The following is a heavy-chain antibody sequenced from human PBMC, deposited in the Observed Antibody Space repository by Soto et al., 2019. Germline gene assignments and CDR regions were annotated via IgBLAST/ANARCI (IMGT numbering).Heavy chain of an antibody. CDR2: ISGSGGST. V-gene: IGHV3-23*01. CDR3: AKDWKMVRGMGMDV. Sequence: GGSLRLSCAASGFTFSSYAMSWVRQAPGKGLEWVSAISGSGGSTYYADSVKGRFTISRDNSKNTLYLQMNSLRAEDTAVYYCAKDWKMVRGMGMDVWGQGTTVTVSS. J-gene: IGHJ6*02. D-gene: IGHD3-10*01. CDR1: GFTFSSYA.